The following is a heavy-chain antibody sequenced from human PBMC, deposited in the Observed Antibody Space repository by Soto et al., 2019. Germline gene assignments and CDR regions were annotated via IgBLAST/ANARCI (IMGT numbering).Heavy chain of an antibody. CDR2: INHSGST. D-gene: IGHD3-10*01. Sequence: QVHLQQWGAGLLKPSETLSLTCAVYGGSFSGYYWSWIRQPPGKGLEWIGEINHSGSTNYNPSLKSRVTISVDKSMNQFSLKLSSVTAADTAVYYCASTAGILLWFGEARYYFDYWGQGTLVTV. J-gene: IGHJ4*02. CDR3: ASTAGILLWFGEARYYFDY. V-gene: IGHV4-34*01. CDR1: GGSFSGYY.